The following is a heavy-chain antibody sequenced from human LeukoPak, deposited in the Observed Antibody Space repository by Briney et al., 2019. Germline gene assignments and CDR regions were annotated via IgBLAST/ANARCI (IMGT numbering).Heavy chain of an antibody. CDR3: ARKVVPPFDY. CDR1: GFTFSSYA. J-gene: IGHJ4*02. Sequence: GGSLRLSCAASGFTFSSYAMSWVRQAPGKGLEWVAVIWYDGSNKYYADSVKGRFTISRDNSKNTLYLQMNSLRAEDTAVYYCARKVVPPFDYWGQGTLVTVSS. V-gene: IGHV3-33*08. CDR2: IWYDGSNK.